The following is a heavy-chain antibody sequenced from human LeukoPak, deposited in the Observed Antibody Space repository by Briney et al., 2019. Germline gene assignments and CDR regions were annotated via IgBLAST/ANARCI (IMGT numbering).Heavy chain of an antibody. CDR2: IQSGDRT. CDR1: GXTXXXDF. Sequence: GGSLRLSCAASGXTXXXDFMKXXXXXPXKGLEWVSMIQSGDRTYYAASVEGRFTISRDTSKNTLYLQMNSLRAEDTAVYYCANRGFWGQGTLVTVSS. CDR3: ANRGF. V-gene: IGHV3-53*01. J-gene: IGHJ4*02.